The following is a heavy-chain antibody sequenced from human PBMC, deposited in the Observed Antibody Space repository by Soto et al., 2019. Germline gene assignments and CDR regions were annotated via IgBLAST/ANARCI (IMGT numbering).Heavy chain of an antibody. CDR2: IYYSGST. D-gene: IGHD6-13*01. Sequence: SETLSLTCTVSGGSISSYYWSWIRQPPGKGLEWIGYIYYSGSTNYNPSPKSRVTISVDTSKNQFSLKLSSVTAADTAVYYCARSGGSYSSLRYWGQGTLVTVSS. V-gene: IGHV4-59*08. CDR1: GGSISSYY. J-gene: IGHJ4*02. CDR3: ARSGGSYSSLRY.